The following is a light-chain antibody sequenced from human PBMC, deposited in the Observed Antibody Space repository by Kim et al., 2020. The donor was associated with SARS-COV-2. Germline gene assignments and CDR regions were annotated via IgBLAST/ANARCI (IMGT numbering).Light chain of an antibody. CDR1: QSVSSN. V-gene: IGKV3-15*01. CDR3: QQYNNWPLT. Sequence: VVPGERATLSRQASQSVSSNLSWYQQKPGQAPRRLIYGASTRATGIPARFSGSGSGTEFTLTISSLQSEDFVVYYCQQYNNWPLTFGGGTKVDIK. CDR2: GAS. J-gene: IGKJ4*01.